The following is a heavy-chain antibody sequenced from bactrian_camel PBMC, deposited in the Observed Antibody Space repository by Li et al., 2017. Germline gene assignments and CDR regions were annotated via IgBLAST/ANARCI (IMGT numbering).Heavy chain of an antibody. J-gene: IGHJ4*01. D-gene: IGHD1*01. CDR2: ITASGRST. V-gene: IGHV3S40*01. CDR1: GFTFSSYV. Sequence: VQLVESGGGLVQPGGSLRLSCAASGFTFSSYVMNWVRQAPGKELEWVSVITASGRSTDYAESVKGRFTISHDAAKNSVDLQLNSLKPDDTAVYYCAATGQMLSVAGCRTQGTQVTVS.